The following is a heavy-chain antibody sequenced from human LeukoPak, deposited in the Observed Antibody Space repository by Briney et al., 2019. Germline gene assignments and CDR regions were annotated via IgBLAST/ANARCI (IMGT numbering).Heavy chain of an antibody. V-gene: IGHV1-46*01. D-gene: IGHD3-22*01. Sequence: ASVKVSCKASGYSFTSHYMHWVRQAPGQGLEWMGLINPRGTSTIYAEKFQGRIIMTRDMSTTTDYMELSSLKSDDTAVYYCAREWAPWDYYDSSGYYFDYWGQGTLVTVSS. J-gene: IGHJ4*02. CDR3: AREWAPWDYYDSSGYYFDY. CDR2: INPRGTST. CDR1: GYSFTSHY.